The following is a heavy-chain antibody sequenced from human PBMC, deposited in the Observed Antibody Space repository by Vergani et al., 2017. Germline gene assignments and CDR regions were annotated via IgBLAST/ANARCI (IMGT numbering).Heavy chain of an antibody. CDR3: ARDLSAVPDVNWFDP. Sequence: QVHLVQSGAEVKKPGTSVKVSCKASGYTFSDYYMQWVRQAPGQGLEWMGWINPNSGGTNYAQKFQGRVTMTRDTSISTAYMELSMLRSDDTAVYYCARDLSAVPDVNWFDPWGQGTLVTVSS. D-gene: IGHD1-1*01. CDR2: INPNSGGT. V-gene: IGHV1-2*02. CDR1: GYTFSDYY. J-gene: IGHJ5*02.